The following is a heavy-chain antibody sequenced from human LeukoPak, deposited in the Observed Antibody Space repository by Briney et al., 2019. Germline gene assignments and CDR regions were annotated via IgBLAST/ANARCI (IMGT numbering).Heavy chain of an antibody. CDR1: EFTFSSYA. CDR2: IYNSGNI. D-gene: IGHD2-2*01. CDR3: VRNAHMDV. Sequence: GSLRLSCAASEFTFSSYAMSWIRQPPGKGLEWIGYIYNSGNINYNPSLKSRVTMSVDTSRNQLSLKLSSVTAADTAVYYCVRNAHMDVWGKGTTVTVSS. V-gene: IGHV4-59*01. J-gene: IGHJ6*03.